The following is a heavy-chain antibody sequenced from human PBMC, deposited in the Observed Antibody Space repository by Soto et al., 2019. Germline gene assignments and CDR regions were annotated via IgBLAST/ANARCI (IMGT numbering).Heavy chain of an antibody. CDR1: GASVTSPEHY. V-gene: IGHV4-61*03. CDR2: IYNNGRT. J-gene: IGHJ4*02. D-gene: IGHD2-2*01. Sequence: TLSLTCSVSGASVTSPEHYWTWIRQSPGKGLEWIGYIYNNGRTDYNPSLKSRVTISVDTSKNHFSLKLSSVTPADTAVYYCARARFCTSTSCYHHFDFWGQGTLVTAPQ. CDR3: ARARFCTSTSCYHHFDF.